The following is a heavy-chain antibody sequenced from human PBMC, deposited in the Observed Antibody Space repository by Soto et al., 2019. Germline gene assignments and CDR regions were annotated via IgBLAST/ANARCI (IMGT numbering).Heavy chain of an antibody. J-gene: IGHJ6*02. D-gene: IGHD1-26*01. CDR1: GGSISSSNW. CDR2: IYHSGST. V-gene: IGHV4-4*02. CDR3: ARVSGSYYYGMDV. Sequence: QVQLQESGPGLVKPSGTLSLTCAVSGGSISSSNWWSWVRQPPGKGLEWIGEIYHSGSTNYNPSLKGRVTIPVDKSKTQFSLKLSSVTAADTAVYYCARVSGSYYYGMDVWGQGTTVTVSS.